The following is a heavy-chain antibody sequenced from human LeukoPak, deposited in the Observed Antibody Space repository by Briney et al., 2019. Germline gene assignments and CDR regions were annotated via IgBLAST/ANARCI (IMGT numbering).Heavy chain of an antibody. CDR3: VHGLRDSSYEFN. CDR2: IGPNGDGA. J-gene: IGHJ4*02. CDR1: GFSISRYS. D-gene: IGHD5-12*01. V-gene: IGHV3-64D*06. Sequence: GGSLRLSCSASGFSISRYSMHWVRQAPGKGLEYVSAIGPNGDGAYYADSVKNRFTISRDNSKNTLYLQMSSLRPEDTAVYYGVHGLRDSSYEFNWGQGTLVTVSS.